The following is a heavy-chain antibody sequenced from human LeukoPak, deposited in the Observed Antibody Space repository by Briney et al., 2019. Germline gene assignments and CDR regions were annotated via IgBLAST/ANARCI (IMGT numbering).Heavy chain of an antibody. Sequence: PGGSLRLSCAASGFTFSNYGMHWVRQAPGKGLEWVAVISYDGSNKYYADSVKGRFTISRDNSKNTLYLQMNSLRAEDTAVYYCARGGGIAAAALDYWGQGTLVTVSS. J-gene: IGHJ4*02. V-gene: IGHV3-30*19. CDR3: ARGGGIAAAALDY. CDR1: GFTFSNYG. D-gene: IGHD6-13*01. CDR2: ISYDGSNK.